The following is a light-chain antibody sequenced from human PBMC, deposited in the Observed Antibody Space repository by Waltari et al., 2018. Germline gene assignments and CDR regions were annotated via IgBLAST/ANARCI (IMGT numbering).Light chain of an antibody. V-gene: IGLV2-11*01. Sequence: QSALTQPRSVSGSPGQSVTISCTGTSSDVGGYNYVSWYQQHPGKAPKLMIYDVSKRPSGVPDRFSGSKSGNTASLTISGLQAEDEADYYCSSYISSSTLELFGGGTSLTVL. CDR3: SSYISSSTLEL. J-gene: IGLJ2*01. CDR1: SSDVGGYNY. CDR2: DVS.